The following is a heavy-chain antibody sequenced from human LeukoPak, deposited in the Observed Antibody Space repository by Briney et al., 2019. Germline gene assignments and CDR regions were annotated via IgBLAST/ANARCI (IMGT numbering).Heavy chain of an antibody. D-gene: IGHD2-2*01. Sequence: GASVKVSCKASGYTFTDCYLHWVRQAPGQGLEWLGWINPNSGDTNYAQKFQGRVTMTRDTSISTAYMELSRLRSDDTAVYYCARDYCSSTSCLFDYWGQGTLVTVSS. CDR3: ARDYCSSTSCLFDY. CDR2: INPNSGDT. V-gene: IGHV1-2*02. J-gene: IGHJ4*02. CDR1: GYTFTDCY.